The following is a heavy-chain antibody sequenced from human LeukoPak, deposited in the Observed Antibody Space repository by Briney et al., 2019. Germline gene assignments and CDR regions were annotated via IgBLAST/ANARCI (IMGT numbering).Heavy chain of an antibody. CDR2: ITSST. CDR3: ARARYFGSGTHHDY. CDR1: GFTFSTYT. Sequence: GGSLRLSCEASGFTFSTYTMSWVRQAPGKGLEWLSCITSSTYYADSVKGRFTISRDNAKNSLYLQMNSLRAEDTAVYYCARARYFGSGTHHDYWGQGTLVTVSS. V-gene: IGHV3-48*01. J-gene: IGHJ4*02. D-gene: IGHD3-10*01.